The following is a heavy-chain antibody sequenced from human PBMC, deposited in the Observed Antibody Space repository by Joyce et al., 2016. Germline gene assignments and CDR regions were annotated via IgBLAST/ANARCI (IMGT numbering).Heavy chain of an antibody. CDR2: LNQDGSET. CDR3: ERDVRFGHFDY. D-gene: IGHD3-10*01. J-gene: IGHJ4*02. Sequence: EVQLVESGGGLVQSGGSLRLYCAASGFTFSDYWMRWVRQGPGKGLEVLANLNQDGSETYYAVSVRGRFTISRDNAKNSLYLQMNSLRAEDAALYYCERDVRFGHFDYWGQGTLVTVSS. CDR1: GFTFSDYW. V-gene: IGHV3-7*01.